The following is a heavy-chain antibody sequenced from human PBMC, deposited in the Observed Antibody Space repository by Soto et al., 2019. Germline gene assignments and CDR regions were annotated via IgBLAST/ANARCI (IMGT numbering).Heavy chain of an antibody. D-gene: IGHD3-22*01. CDR3: AKVPPDSSGYLDY. J-gene: IGHJ4*02. CDR2: ISGSGGST. V-gene: IGHV3-23*01. Sequence: GWSLRLSCAASGFTFSSYAMSWVRQAPGKGLEWVSAISGSGGSTYNADSVKGRFTISRDNSKNTLYLQMNSLRAEDTAVYYCAKVPPDSSGYLDYWGQGTLVTVSS. CDR1: GFTFSSYA.